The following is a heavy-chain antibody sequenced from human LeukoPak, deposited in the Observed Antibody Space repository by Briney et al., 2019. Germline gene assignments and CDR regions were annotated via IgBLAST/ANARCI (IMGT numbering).Heavy chain of an antibody. D-gene: IGHD2/OR15-2a*01. J-gene: IGHJ4*02. Sequence: ASETLSLTCTVSGGSISSSSYYWGWIRQPPGKGLEWIGSIYYSGSTYYNPSLKSRVTISVDTSKKQFSLKLSSVTAADTAVYYCARYYCDSNRCPSFDCWGQGTLVTVSS. CDR2: IYYSGST. CDR1: GGSISSSSYY. CDR3: ARYYCDSNRCPSFDC. V-gene: IGHV4-39*01.